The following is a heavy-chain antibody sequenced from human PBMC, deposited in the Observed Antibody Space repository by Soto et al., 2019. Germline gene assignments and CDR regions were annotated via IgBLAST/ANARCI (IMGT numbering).Heavy chain of an antibody. CDR2: VWSNGNLK. CDR3: ARIPLDTIMALDY. V-gene: IGHV3-33*01. CDR1: GFTFDAYG. Sequence: QVQLVESGGGVVQPGGSLRLSGAAPGFTFDAYGFHWVRQAPGKGLEWVAVVWSNGNLKYYADSVKGRFTISRDSSKSALNLQMNSLSADDTAVYYCARIPLDTIMALDYWGQGTLVTVSS. J-gene: IGHJ4*02. D-gene: IGHD5-18*01.